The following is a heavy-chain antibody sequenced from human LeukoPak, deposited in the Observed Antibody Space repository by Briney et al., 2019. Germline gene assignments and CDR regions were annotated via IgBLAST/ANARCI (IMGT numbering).Heavy chain of an antibody. CDR2: ISYDKTTQ. V-gene: IGHV3-30*18. Sequence: GGSLRLSCVASGIAFSSYGMHWVRQAPGEGLEWVALISYDKTTQNYADSVKGRFTVSRDDSKNTLYLQMNSLRPEDTAVYYCAKGAGTGGYWCFDLWGRGTVVTVSS. D-gene: IGHD3-16*01. CDR1: GIAFSSYG. CDR3: AKGAGTGGYWCFDL. J-gene: IGHJ2*01.